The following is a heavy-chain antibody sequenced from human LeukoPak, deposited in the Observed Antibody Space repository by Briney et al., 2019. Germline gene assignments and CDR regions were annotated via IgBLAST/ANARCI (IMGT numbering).Heavy chain of an antibody. CDR1: GFTFSSYG. CDR3: AIGSRYYDSSGYRFDY. Sequence: PGGSLRLSCAASGFTFSSYGMHWVRQAPGKGLEWVAFIRYDGSNKYYADSVKGRFTISRDNSKNTLYLQMNSLRAEDTALYYCAIGSRYYDSSGYRFDYWGQGTLVTVSS. V-gene: IGHV3-30*02. D-gene: IGHD3-22*01. CDR2: IRYDGSNK. J-gene: IGHJ4*02.